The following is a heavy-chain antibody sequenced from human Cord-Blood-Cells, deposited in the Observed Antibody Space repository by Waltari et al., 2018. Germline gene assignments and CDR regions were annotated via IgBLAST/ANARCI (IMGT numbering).Heavy chain of an antibody. CDR1: GGSFGGYY. Sequence: QVPLLPWRACLLEPSGTLILTCATYGGSFGGYYWNWTRQHPGKGLDSIAEINHTGNTNYNPSLKSRVPISVDPSKKQFPLKRSSVTAADTAVYYCAGGRMGTSCDDYWGQGTLVTVSS. J-gene: IGHJ4*02. V-gene: IGHV4-34*01. CDR2: INHTGNT. D-gene: IGHD2-2*01. CDR3: AGGRMGTSCDDY.